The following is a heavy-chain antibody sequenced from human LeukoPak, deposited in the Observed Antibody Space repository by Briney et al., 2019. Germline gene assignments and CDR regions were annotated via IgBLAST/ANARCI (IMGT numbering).Heavy chain of an antibody. CDR2: IRYDGSNK. Sequence: GGSLRLSCAASGFTFSTHWMSWVRQAPGKGLEWVAFIRYDGSNKYYADSVKGRFTISRDNSKNTLYLQMNSLRAEDTAVYYCAKDQYSSSWSFDYWGQGTLVTVSS. J-gene: IGHJ4*02. D-gene: IGHD6-13*01. CDR3: AKDQYSSSWSFDY. CDR1: GFTFSTHW. V-gene: IGHV3-30*02.